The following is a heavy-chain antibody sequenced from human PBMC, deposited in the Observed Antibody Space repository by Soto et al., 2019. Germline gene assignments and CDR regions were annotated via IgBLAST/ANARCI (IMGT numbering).Heavy chain of an antibody. V-gene: IGHV3-23*01. CDR2: ISGSGGST. Sequence: GGSLRLSYAASGFTFSSYAMSWVRQAPGKGLEWVSAISGSGGSTYYADSVKGRFTISRDNSKNTLYLQMNSLRAEDTAVYYCANGSPYYYDSSGSNDAFDIWGQGTMVTVSS. CDR3: ANGSPYYYDSSGSNDAFDI. D-gene: IGHD3-22*01. CDR1: GFTFSSYA. J-gene: IGHJ3*02.